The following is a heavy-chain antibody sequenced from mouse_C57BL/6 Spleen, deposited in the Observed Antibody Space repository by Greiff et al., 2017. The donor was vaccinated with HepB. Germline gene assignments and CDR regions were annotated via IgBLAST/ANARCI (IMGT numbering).Heavy chain of an antibody. J-gene: IGHJ1*03. CDR2: IDPETGGT. V-gene: IGHV1-15*01. CDR3: TRDYGKGYFDV. Sequence: QVQLQQSGAELVRPGASVTLSCKASGYTFTDYEMHWVKQTPVHGLEWIGAIDPETGGTAYNQKFKDKAILTADKSSSTAYMELRSLTSEDSAVYYCTRDYGKGYFDVWGTGTTVTVSS. D-gene: IGHD1-1*01. CDR1: GYTFTDYE.